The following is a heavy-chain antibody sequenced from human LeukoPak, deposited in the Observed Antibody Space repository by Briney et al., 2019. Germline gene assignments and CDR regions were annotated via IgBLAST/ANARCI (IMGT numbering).Heavy chain of an antibody. Sequence: GGSLRLSCAASAFTFSDYSMNWVRQAPGKGLEWISYIDTSSSTMYYADSVMGRFTISRDNSKNTLYLQMNSLRAEDTAVYYCAKDTVVVVAATSAYDYWGQGTLVTVSS. V-gene: IGHV3-48*01. CDR2: IDTSSSTM. CDR1: AFTFSDYS. J-gene: IGHJ4*02. CDR3: AKDTVVVVAATSAYDY. D-gene: IGHD2-15*01.